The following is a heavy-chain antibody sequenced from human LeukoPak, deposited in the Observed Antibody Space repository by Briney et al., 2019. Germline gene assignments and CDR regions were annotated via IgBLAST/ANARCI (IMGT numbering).Heavy chain of an antibody. Sequence: GASVKVPCKASGYTFTGYCMHWVRQAPGQGLEWMGWINPNSGGTNYAQKFQGRVTMTRDTSISTAYMELSRLRSDDTAVYYCARVRSITIFGVVIIKWAYFDYWGQGTLVTVSS. CDR1: GYTFTGYC. V-gene: IGHV1-2*02. J-gene: IGHJ4*02. CDR2: INPNSGGT. D-gene: IGHD3-3*01. CDR3: ARVRSITIFGVVIIKWAYFDY.